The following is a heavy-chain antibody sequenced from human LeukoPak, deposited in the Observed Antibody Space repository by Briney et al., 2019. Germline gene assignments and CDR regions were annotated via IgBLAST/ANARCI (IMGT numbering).Heavy chain of an antibody. D-gene: IGHD3-10*01. Sequence: SVKVSCKASGGTFSSYAISWVRQAPGQGLEWMGGIIPIFGTANYAQKFQGRVTITADESTSTAYMELSSLRSEDTAVYYCARDSPRYYGSGSYYKNLDAFDIWGQGTMVTVSS. V-gene: IGHV1-69*01. CDR2: IIPIFGTA. CDR1: GGTFSSYA. CDR3: ARDSPRYYGSGSYYKNLDAFDI. J-gene: IGHJ3*02.